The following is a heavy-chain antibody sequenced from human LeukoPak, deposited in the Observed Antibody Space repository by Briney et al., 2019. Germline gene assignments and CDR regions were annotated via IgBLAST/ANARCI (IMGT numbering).Heavy chain of an antibody. CDR1: GGSISSYY. V-gene: IGHV4-59*01. Sequence: SETLSLTCTVSGGSISSYYWSWIRQPPGKGLEWIGYIYYGGSTNYNPSLKSRVTISVDTSKNQFSLKLSSVTAADTAVYYCARTTRDGYNRFDYWGQGTLVTVSS. J-gene: IGHJ4*02. CDR3: ARTTRDGYNRFDY. CDR2: IYYGGST. D-gene: IGHD5-24*01.